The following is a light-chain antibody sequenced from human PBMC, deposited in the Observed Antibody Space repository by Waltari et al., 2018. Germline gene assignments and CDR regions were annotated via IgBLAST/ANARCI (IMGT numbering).Light chain of an antibody. J-gene: IGKJ1*01. V-gene: IGKV1-5*01. CDR1: QSIDSW. CDR2: DAS. CDR3: QHYSPYSWT. Sequence: DIQMTQSPSTLSASVGDRVTITCRASQSIDSWLAWYQQKPGKAPKLLIYDASSLERGVPSRFSGSGSGTEFTLTISKLQPDDFATYFCQHYSPYSWTFGQGTKVEIK.